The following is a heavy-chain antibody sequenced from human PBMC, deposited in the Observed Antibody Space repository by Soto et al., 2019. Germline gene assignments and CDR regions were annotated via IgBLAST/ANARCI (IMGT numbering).Heavy chain of an antibody. V-gene: IGHV3-23*01. CDR3: ANSPHYDFWSGYSQG. J-gene: IGHJ4*02. CDR1: GFTFSSYA. Sequence: EVQLLESGGGLVQPGGSLRLSCAASGFTFSSYAMSWVRQAPGKGLEWVSAISGSGGSTYYADSVKGRFTIPRDNSKNTLYLQMNSLRAEDTAVYYCANSPHYDFWSGYSQGWVQGTLVTVSS. CDR2: ISGSGGST. D-gene: IGHD3-3*01.